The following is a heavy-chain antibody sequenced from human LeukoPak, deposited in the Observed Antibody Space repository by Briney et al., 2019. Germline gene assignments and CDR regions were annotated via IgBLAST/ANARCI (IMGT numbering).Heavy chain of an antibody. Sequence: SETLSLTCTVSGGSISSYYWSWIRQPAGKGLEWIGRIYTSGSTNYNPSLKSRVTMSVDTSKNQFSLKLSSVTAADTAVYYCAREIPYYDSSGYYFDYRGQGTLVTVSS. D-gene: IGHD3-22*01. J-gene: IGHJ4*02. V-gene: IGHV4-4*07. CDR3: AREIPYYDSSGYYFDY. CDR2: IYTSGST. CDR1: GGSISSYY.